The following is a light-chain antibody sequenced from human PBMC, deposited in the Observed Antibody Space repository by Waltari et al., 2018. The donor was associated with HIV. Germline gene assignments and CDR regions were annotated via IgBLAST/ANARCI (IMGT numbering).Light chain of an antibody. CDR3: QQRFIWPLA. Sequence: EIVLTQSPATLSLSPGEGAALSCRASQSVGKFLAWYQQTPGQAPRLLIYEVSKGVTGVPARFSGSGSGADFTLTINSLEPEDFAIYYCQQRFIWPLAFGGGTRVEI. V-gene: IGKV3-11*01. CDR2: EVS. CDR1: QSVGKF. J-gene: IGKJ4*01.